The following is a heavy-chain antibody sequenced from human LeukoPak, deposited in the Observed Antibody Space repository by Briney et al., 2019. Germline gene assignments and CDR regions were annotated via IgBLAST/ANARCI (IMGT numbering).Heavy chain of an antibody. CDR2: FDPEDGET. D-gene: IGHD3-16*01. Sequence: ASVTVSCKVSGYTLTELSMHWVRQAPGKGLEWMGGFDPEDGETIYAQKFQGRVTMTEDTSTDTAYMELSSLRSEDTAVYYCACRPLGGAASADYWGQGTLVTVSS. V-gene: IGHV1-24*01. J-gene: IGHJ4*02. CDR3: ACRPLGGAASADY. CDR1: GYTLTELS.